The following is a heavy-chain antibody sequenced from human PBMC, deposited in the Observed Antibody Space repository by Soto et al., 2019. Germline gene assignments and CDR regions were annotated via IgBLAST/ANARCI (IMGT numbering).Heavy chain of an antibody. V-gene: IGHV2-26*01. CDR3: ARRHLAVAVSPWFDP. Sequence: QVTLKESGPVLVKPTETLTLRSTVSGLSITDSEMGVSWIRQPPGQPLEWLAHIDSSGEKSYRTFLKSRLAISKDTSKSQIVLTMTNMDPADTPTYYCARRHLAVAVSPWFDPWGQGIPVTVSS. D-gene: IGHD6-19*01. CDR1: GLSITDSEMG. CDR2: IDSSGEK. J-gene: IGHJ5*02.